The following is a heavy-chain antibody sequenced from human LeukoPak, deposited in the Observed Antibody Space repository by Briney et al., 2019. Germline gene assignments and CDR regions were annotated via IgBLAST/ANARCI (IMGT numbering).Heavy chain of an antibody. D-gene: IGHD3-22*01. V-gene: IGHV3-21*01. J-gene: IGHJ3*02. CDR1: GFTFSRYS. CDR2: ISISSNYI. Sequence: GGSLRLSCAASGFTFSRYSMNWVRQAPGKGLEWVSSISISSNYIYYPDSLKGRFTISRDNAKNSLYLQMNSLRAEDTAVYYCARALYDSSGYYYVGAFDIWGQGTMVTVSS. CDR3: ARALYDSSGYYYVGAFDI.